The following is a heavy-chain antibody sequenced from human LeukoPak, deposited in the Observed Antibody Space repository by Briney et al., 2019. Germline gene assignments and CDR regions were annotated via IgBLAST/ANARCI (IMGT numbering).Heavy chain of an antibody. D-gene: IGHD1-7*01. J-gene: IGHJ6*03. CDR3: ARGAEPRAELELRWDTLFSPKEYYYMDV. V-gene: IGHV1-2*02. Sequence: ASVKVSCKASGYTFTGYYIHWVRQAPGQGLEWMGWINPNSGDTNYAQKFQGRVTMTRDTSTSTVYMELSSLRSEDTAVYYCARGAEPRAELELRWDTLFSPKEYYYMDVWGKGTTVTVSS. CDR1: GYTFTGYY. CDR2: INPNSGDT.